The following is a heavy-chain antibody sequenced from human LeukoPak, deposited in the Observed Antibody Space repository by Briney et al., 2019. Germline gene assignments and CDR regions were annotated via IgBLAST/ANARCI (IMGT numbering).Heavy chain of an antibody. V-gene: IGHV3-23*01. CDR1: GLMFSNSD. Sequence: PGGSLRLSCAASGLMFSNSDMTWVRQTPGEGLEWVSVVLTGGGSTYYADSVKGRFTIARDNSKNMVYLEMNSLRADDTAVYYCTRGWHYFDYWGQGTLVTVSS. J-gene: IGHJ4*02. CDR3: TRGWHYFDY. CDR2: VLTGGGST.